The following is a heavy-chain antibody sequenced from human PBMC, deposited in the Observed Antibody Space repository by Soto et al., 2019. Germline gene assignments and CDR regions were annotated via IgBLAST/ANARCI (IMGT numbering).Heavy chain of an antibody. CDR3: ARGVAEMATITGPL. CDR1: GFTVSSNY. Sequence: GGSLRLSCAASGFTVSSNYMSWFRQAPGKGLEWVSVIYSGGSTYYADSVKGRFTISRDNSKNTLYLQMNSLRAEDTAVYYCARGVAEMATITGPLWGQGTLVTVS. J-gene: IGHJ4*02. CDR2: IYSGGST. D-gene: IGHD5-12*01. V-gene: IGHV3-53*01.